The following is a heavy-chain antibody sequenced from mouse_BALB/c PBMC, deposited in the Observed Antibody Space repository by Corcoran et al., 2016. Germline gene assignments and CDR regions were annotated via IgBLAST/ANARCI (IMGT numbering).Heavy chain of an antibody. CDR1: GFSLSTSGMG. V-gene: IGHV8-12*01. CDR3: ARSYYDYDY. D-gene: IGHD2-4*01. Sequence: QVTLKESGPGILQPSQTLSLTCSFSGFSLSTSGMGVSWIRQPSGKGLEWLAHIYWDDDKRYNPSLKSRLTISKATSSNQVFLKITSVDTADTATYYGARSYYDYDYWGQGTTLTVSS. J-gene: IGHJ2*01. CDR2: IYWDDDK.